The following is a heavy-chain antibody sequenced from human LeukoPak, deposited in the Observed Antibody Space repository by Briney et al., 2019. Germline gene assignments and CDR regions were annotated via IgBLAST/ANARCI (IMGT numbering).Heavy chain of an antibody. J-gene: IGHJ4*02. CDR2: ISSSSSTI. Sequence: GGSLRLSCAASGFTFSGYSMNWVRQAPGKGLEWVSYISSSSSTIYYADSVKGRFTISRDNAKNSLYLQMNSLRAEDTAVYYCARPYSEIQLWFYFDYWGQGTLVTVSS. CDR3: ARPYSEIQLWFYFDY. D-gene: IGHD5-18*01. CDR1: GFTFSGYS. V-gene: IGHV3-48*01.